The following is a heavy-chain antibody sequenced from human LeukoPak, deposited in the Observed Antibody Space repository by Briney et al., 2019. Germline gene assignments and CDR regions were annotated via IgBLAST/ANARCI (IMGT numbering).Heavy chain of an antibody. CDR3: ARRRQYGSSLFLNFDF. D-gene: IGHD6-6*01. CDR2: INHSGTT. CDR1: GGSSSGYY. Sequence: SQTLSLTCAVDGGSSSGYYWSWIRPPPGKGLEWIGEINHSGTTNYYSSLKSRVTMSADTSENQFSLKMRSVTAADAAVYYCARRRQYGSSLFLNFDFWGRGTLVTISS. J-gene: IGHJ2*01. V-gene: IGHV4-34*01.